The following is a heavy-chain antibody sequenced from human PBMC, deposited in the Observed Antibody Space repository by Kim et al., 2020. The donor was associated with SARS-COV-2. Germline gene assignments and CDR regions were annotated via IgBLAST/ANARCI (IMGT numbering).Heavy chain of an antibody. CDR3: ARGGGPWAFDI. D-gene: IGHD3-16*01. J-gene: IGHJ3*02. V-gene: IGHV3-11*06. Sequence: GGSLRLSCAASGFTFSDYYMSWIRQAPGKGLEWVSYISSSSSYTNYADSGKGRFTISRDNAKNSLYLQMNSLRAEDTAVYYCARGGGPWAFDIWGQGTMVTVSS. CDR1: GFTFSDYY. CDR2: ISSSSSYT.